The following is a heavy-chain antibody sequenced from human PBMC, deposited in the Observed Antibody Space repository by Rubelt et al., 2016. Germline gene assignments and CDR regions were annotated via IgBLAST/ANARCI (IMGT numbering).Heavy chain of an antibody. J-gene: IGHJ5*02. V-gene: IGHV1-24*01. Sequence: GGFDPEDGETIYAQKFQGRVTMTEDTSTDTAYMELSSLRSEDTAVYYCATIPSVDSSRSTWGQGTLVTVSS. CDR2: FDPEDGET. D-gene: IGHD3-22*01. CDR3: ATIPSVDSSRST.